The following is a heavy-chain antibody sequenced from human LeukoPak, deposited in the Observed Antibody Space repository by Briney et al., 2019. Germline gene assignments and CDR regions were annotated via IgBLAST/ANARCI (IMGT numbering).Heavy chain of an antibody. Sequence: PGGSLRLSGAGSGFTFSSYWMPWDRQAPGKELVWVSRINSDGSSTSYADSVKGRFTISRDNAKNTLYLQMNSLRAEDTAVYYCARHALPWGDQLHYYGMDVWGQGTTVTVSS. V-gene: IGHV3-74*01. CDR1: GFTFSSYW. J-gene: IGHJ6*02. D-gene: IGHD2-2*01. CDR2: INSDGSST. CDR3: ARHALPWGDQLHYYGMDV.